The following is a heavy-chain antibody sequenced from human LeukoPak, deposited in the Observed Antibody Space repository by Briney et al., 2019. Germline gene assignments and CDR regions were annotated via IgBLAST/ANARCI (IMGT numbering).Heavy chain of an antibody. Sequence: PGRSLRLSCAVSGFIFSSSGIHWARQAPGKGLVWVAGISYDGSEKYYAESVKGRFTISRDNSKTTVYLQMNSLKIEDTAVYYCAKDLLAVTAPKAYFDFWGQGTLVTVSS. CDR1: GFIFSSSG. D-gene: IGHD2-21*02. V-gene: IGHV3-30*18. CDR2: ISYDGSEK. J-gene: IGHJ4*02. CDR3: AKDLLAVTAPKAYFDF.